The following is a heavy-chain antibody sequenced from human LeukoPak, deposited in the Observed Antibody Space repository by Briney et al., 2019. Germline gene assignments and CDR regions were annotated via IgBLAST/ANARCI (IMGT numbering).Heavy chain of an antibody. CDR1: GFTFSSYA. J-gene: IGHJ6*02. Sequence: GGSLRLCCAASGFTFSSYAMSWIRQAPGEELESVSAISGSGSSTYYADSVKGWFTYSRDNCKNALYPQLISRRAEDTAVYYCAKEPSGSYPYYYGMDVWGQGTTVIVS. CDR3: AKEPSGSYPYYYGMDV. V-gene: IGHV3-23*01. D-gene: IGHD1-26*01. CDR2: ISGSGSST.